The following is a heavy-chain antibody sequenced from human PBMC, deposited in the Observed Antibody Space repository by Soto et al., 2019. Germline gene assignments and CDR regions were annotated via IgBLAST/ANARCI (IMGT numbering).Heavy chain of an antibody. V-gene: IGHV3-64D*08. CDR2: ISSNGGST. J-gene: IGHJ6*02. D-gene: IGHD1-26*01. CDR1: GFTFSSYA. Sequence: GSLRLSCSASGFTFSSYAMHWVRQAPGKGLEYVSAISSNGGSTYYADSVKGRFTISRDNSKNTLYLQMSSLRAEDTAVYYCVKDLSGSYGYYYYGMDVWGQGTTVTVSS. CDR3: VKDLSGSYGYYYYGMDV.